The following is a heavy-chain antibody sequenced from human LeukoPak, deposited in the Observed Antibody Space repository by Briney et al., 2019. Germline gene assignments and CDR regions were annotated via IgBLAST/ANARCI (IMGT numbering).Heavy chain of an antibody. CDR3: ARGVSVYDWFLDY. CDR1: GGSISTYY. V-gene: IGHV4-59*01. Sequence: PSETLSLTCTVSGGSISTYYWSWIRQPPGKGLEWIGSIQYSRSTNYNSSPKSRVTISFDTSKNQFSLRLSSVTAADTAVYYCARGVSVYDWFLDYWGQGTLVTVSS. CDR2: IQYSRST. D-gene: IGHD5/OR15-5a*01. J-gene: IGHJ4*02.